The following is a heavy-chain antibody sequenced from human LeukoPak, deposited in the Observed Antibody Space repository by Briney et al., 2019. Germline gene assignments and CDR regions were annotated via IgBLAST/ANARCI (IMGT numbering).Heavy chain of an antibody. J-gene: IGHJ4*02. CDR3: ARDGGTAGYSSGSDY. Sequence: ASVKVSCKTSGYSFTTNAITWVRQAPGQGLEWVAWISCYNGDTRYAQKFQGRVTVTTDTSTSTVYMELRGLRSDDTAVYYCARDGGTAGYSSGSDYWGQGTLVTVSA. CDR2: ISCYNGDT. D-gene: IGHD5-18*01. V-gene: IGHV1-18*01. CDR1: GYSFTTNA.